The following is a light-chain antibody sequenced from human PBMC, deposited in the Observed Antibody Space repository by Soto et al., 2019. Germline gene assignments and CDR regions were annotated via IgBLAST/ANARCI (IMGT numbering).Light chain of an antibody. V-gene: IGLV2-8*01. CDR2: EVS. Sequence: QAVLTQPPSASGCPGQSVTISCTGTSSDVGGYNYVSWYQQHPGKAPKLMIYEVSKRPSGVPDRFSGSKSGNTASLTVSGLQAEDEADYYCSSYAGSNNVLFGGGTKLTVL. CDR3: SSYAGSNNVL. J-gene: IGLJ2*01. CDR1: SSDVGGYNY.